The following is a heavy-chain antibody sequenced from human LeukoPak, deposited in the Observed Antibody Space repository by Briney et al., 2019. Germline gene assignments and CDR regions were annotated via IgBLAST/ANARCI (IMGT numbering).Heavy chain of an antibody. CDR3: ARVYIVVVPAASQYFDY. D-gene: IGHD2-2*01. CDR2: IYYSGST. CDR1: GGSISSGDYY. Sequence: PSETLSLTCTVSGGSISSGDYYWSWIRQPPGKGLEWIGYIYYSGSTYYNPSLKSRVTISVDTSNNQFSLKLSSVTAADTAVYYCARVYIVVVPAASQYFDYWGQGTLVTVSS. J-gene: IGHJ4*02. V-gene: IGHV4-30-4*08.